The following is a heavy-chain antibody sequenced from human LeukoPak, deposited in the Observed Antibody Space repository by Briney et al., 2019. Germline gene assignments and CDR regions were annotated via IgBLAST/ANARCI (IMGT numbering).Heavy chain of an antibody. Sequence: GESLKISCKGSGNSFTSYWMGWVGQMPGKGLEWKGIIYPGDSDTRYSPSFQGQVTISADKSISTAYLQWSSLKASDTAMYYCARQSSSSSEGEASDYWGQGTLVTVSS. V-gene: IGHV5-51*01. CDR1: GNSFTSYW. CDR2: IYPGDSDT. CDR3: ARQSSSSSEGEASDY. D-gene: IGHD6-6*01. J-gene: IGHJ4*02.